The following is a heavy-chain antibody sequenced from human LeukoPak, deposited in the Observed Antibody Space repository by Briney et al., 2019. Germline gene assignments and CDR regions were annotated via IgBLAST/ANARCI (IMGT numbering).Heavy chain of an antibody. J-gene: IGHJ3*02. D-gene: IGHD3-22*01. Sequence: SETLSLTCTVSGDSISSGTYCWSWIRQPAGKGLEWIGRMYPAGSTNYNPSLKSRVTMSVDTSKNQFSLRLNSVTAADTAVYYCARRFYYYDSSGPFIPRLGHDAFDIWGQGTMVTVSS. CDR3: ARRFYYYDSSGPFIPRLGHDAFDI. CDR2: MYPAGST. CDR1: GDSISSGTYC. V-gene: IGHV4-61*02.